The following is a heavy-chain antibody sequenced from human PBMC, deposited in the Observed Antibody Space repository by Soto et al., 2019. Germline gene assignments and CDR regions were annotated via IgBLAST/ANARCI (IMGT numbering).Heavy chain of an antibody. CDR1: GGSISSYY. CDR3: ARRWGTSFDF. V-gene: IGHV4-59*01. CDR2: IFYSGST. Sequence: ETLSLTCTVSGGSISSYYWSWIRQPPGKGLEWIGYIFYSGSTNYNPSLKSRVTISVDTSKNQFSLKLSSVTAADTAVYYCARRWGTSFDFWGQGTLVTVSS. D-gene: IGHD7-27*01. J-gene: IGHJ4*02.